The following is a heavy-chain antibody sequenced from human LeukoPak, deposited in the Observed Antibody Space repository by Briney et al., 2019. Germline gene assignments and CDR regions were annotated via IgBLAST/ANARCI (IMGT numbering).Heavy chain of an antibody. CDR2: INPNSGGT. D-gene: IGHD4-17*01. CDR1: GYSFTVYY. V-gene: IGHV1-2*02. J-gene: IGHJ4*02. Sequence: GASVKVSCKASGYSFTVYYMHWVRQAPGQGLEWMGWINPNSGGTNYAQKFLGRVTMTRYTSISTAYMELSRLRSDDTAVYYCASLYGDYVASDYWGQGTLVTVSS. CDR3: ASLYGDYVASDY.